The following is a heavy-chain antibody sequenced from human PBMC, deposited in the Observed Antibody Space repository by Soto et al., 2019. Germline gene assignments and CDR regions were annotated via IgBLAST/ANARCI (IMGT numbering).Heavy chain of an antibody. Sequence: QVQLQESGPGLVKPSQTLSLTCTVSGGSISSGGYYWSWIRQHPGKGLEWIGYIYYSGSTYYHPSLKCRVTISVDTSKNQFSLKLSSVTAADTAVYYCARSPEATVTAFDYWGQGTLVTVSS. V-gene: IGHV4-31*03. CDR3: ARSPEATVTAFDY. CDR2: IYYSGST. J-gene: IGHJ4*02. D-gene: IGHD4-17*01. CDR1: GGSISSGGYY.